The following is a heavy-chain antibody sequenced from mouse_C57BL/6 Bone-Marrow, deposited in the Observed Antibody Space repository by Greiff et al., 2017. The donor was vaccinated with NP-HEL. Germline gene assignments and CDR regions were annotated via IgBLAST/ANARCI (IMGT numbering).Heavy chain of an antibody. Sequence: QVQLQQPGAELVKPGASVKMSCKASGYTFTSYWITWVKQRPGQGLEWIGDIYPGSGSTNYNEKFKSKATLTVDTSSSTAYMQLSSLTSEDSAVYYCAREWEVEGFFDYWGQGTTLTVSS. CDR3: AREWEVEGFFDY. CDR2: IYPGSGST. CDR1: GYTFTSYW. D-gene: IGHD1-3*01. V-gene: IGHV1-55*01. J-gene: IGHJ2*01.